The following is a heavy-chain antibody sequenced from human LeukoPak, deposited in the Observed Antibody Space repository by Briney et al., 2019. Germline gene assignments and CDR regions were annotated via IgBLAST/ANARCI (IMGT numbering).Heavy chain of an antibody. Sequence: GGSLRLSCAASGFTFNRYWMSWVRQAPGKGLEWVANIKQDGSEKSYADSVKGRFTISRDNSKNTLYLQMGSLRAEDMAVYYCARGATTAIFDYWGQGTLVTVSS. J-gene: IGHJ4*02. CDR2: IKQDGSEK. CDR3: ARGATTAIFDY. V-gene: IGHV3-7*01. D-gene: IGHD1-26*01. CDR1: GFTFNRYW.